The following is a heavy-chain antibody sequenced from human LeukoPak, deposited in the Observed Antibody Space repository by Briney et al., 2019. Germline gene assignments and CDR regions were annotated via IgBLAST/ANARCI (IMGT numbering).Heavy chain of an antibody. Sequence: SETLSLTCTVSGGSISSSSYYWGWIRQPPGKGLEWIGSIYYSGSTYYNPSLKSRVTISVDTSKNQFSLKLSSVTAADTAVYYCARDSRQQLVRGLNWFDPWGQGILVTVSS. CDR3: ARDSRQQLVRGLNWFDP. CDR2: IYYSGST. J-gene: IGHJ5*02. D-gene: IGHD6-13*01. V-gene: IGHV4-39*07. CDR1: GGSISSSSYY.